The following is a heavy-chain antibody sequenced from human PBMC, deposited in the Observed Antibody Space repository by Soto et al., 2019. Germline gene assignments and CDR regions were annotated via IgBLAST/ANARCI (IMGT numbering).Heavy chain of an antibody. J-gene: IGHJ5*02. D-gene: IGHD2-21*01. CDR2: ISAYNGNT. Sequence: QVQLVQSGAEVKKPGASVKVSCKASGYTFTSYGINWVRQAPGQGLEWMGWISAYNGNTNYAHKLQGRVTMTTATSTSTAYMELKSLRSDDTAVYDRARSYESAYWFDPCGQGTLVTVSS. CDR3: ARSYESAYWFDP. CDR1: GYTFTSYG. V-gene: IGHV1-18*01.